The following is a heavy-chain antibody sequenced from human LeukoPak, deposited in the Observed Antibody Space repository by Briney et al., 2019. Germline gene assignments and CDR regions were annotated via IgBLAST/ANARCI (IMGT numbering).Heavy chain of an antibody. V-gene: IGHV3-73*01. CDR3: TGNYNGSGSYADFDY. D-gene: IGHD3-10*01. CDR2: IRSTANGYAT. J-gene: IGHJ4*02. CDR1: GFTFSSYS. Sequence: TGGSLRLSCAASGFTFSSYSMNWVRQASGKGLEWVGRIRSTANGYATAYAASVKGRFTISRDDSKNTAYLQMDSLKTEDTAVYYCTGNYNGSGSYADFDYWGQGTLVTVSS.